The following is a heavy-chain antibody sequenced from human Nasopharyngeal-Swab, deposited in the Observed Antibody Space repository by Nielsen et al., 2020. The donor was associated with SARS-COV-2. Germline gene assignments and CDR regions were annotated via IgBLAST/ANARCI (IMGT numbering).Heavy chain of an antibody. CDR3: ARESSVAGTMWGNWFDP. D-gene: IGHD6-19*01. Sequence: ASVKDSCKASGYTFTSYDINWVRQATGQGLEWMGWMNPNSGNTGYAQKFQGRVTMTRNTSISTAYMELSSLRSEDTAVYYCARESSVAGTMWGNWFDPWGQGTLVTVSS. J-gene: IGHJ5*02. V-gene: IGHV1-8*01. CDR1: GYTFTSYD. CDR2: MNPNSGNT.